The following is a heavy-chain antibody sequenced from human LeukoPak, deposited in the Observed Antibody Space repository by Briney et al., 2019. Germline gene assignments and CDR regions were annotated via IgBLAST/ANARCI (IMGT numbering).Heavy chain of an antibody. J-gene: IGHJ6*02. V-gene: IGHV1-46*01. D-gene: IGHD3-16*01. CDR1: GYTYTSYY. CDR3: ASQGAYYYYGMDV. CDR2: INPSGGST. Sequence: ASVKVSCKASGYTYTSYYMHWVRQAPGQGLEWMGIINPSGGSTSYAQKFQGRVTMTRDTSASTVYMELSSLRSEDTAVYYCASQGAYYYYGMDVWGQGTTVTVSS.